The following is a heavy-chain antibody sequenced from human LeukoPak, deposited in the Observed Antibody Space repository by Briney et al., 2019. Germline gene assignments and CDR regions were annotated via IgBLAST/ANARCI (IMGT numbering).Heavy chain of an antibody. D-gene: IGHD5-18*01. Sequence: SETLSLTCAASGGSISSYYWSWIRQPPGKGLEWIGNTYYSGSTNYNPSLKSRVSISVDTSKNQFSLRLSSVTAAETAVYYCARRPPDMVGFDYWGQGTLVTVSS. CDR2: TYYSGST. CDR1: GGSISSYY. CDR3: ARRPPDMVGFDY. J-gene: IGHJ4*02. V-gene: IGHV4-59*01.